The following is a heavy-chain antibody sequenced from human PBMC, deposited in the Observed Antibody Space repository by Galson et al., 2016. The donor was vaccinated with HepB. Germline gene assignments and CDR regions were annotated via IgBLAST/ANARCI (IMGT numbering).Heavy chain of an antibody. CDR3: ARHAKRVLYTRPDPPLFYFDY. V-gene: IGHV4-39*01. J-gene: IGHJ4*02. CDR2: VYYTGST. D-gene: IGHD1-14*01. CDR1: GDSLGSSSYY. Sequence: TLSLTCTVSGDSLGSSSYYWGWLRQPPGKGLEGIGRVYYTGSTYYNPSLKSRLTITVDTSKDQFSLRLSTVNAADTAVYYCARHAKRVLYTRPDPPLFYFDYCGQGSLVTFSS.